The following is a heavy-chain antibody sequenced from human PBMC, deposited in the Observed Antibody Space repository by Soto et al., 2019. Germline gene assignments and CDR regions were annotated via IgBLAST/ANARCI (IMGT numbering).Heavy chain of an antibody. J-gene: IGHJ4*02. V-gene: IGHV4-34*01. CDR2: INHSGST. CDR1: GGSFSGYY. Sequence: GSLRLSCAVYGGSFSGYYWSWIRQPPGKGLEWIGEINHSGSTNYNPSLKSRVTISVDTSKNQFSLKLSSVTAADTAVYYCARGLPYYDFWSGYDYWGQGTLVTVSS. D-gene: IGHD3-3*01. CDR3: ARGLPYYDFWSGYDY.